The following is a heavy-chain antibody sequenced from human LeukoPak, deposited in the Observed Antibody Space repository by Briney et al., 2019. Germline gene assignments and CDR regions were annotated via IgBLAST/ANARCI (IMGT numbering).Heavy chain of an antibody. Sequence: GGSLRLSCAASGFTFSGSAIHWVRQSSGKGLEWVGQIDKKDKGYATATAYAASVKGRFTISRDDSINTAYLQMKSLKTEDTALYYCSRDSGTYNWFDPWGQRTLVTVSS. CDR2: IDKKDKGYATAT. J-gene: IGHJ5*02. D-gene: IGHD1-26*01. V-gene: IGHV3-73*01. CDR3: SRDSGTYNWFDP. CDR1: GFTFSGSA.